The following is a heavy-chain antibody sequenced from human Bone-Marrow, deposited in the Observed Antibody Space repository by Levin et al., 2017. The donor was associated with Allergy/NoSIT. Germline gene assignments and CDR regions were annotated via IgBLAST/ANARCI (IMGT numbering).Heavy chain of an antibody. J-gene: IGHJ4*02. D-gene: IGHD5-18*01. CDR2: INHSGST. Sequence: GSLRLSCAVYGGSFSGYYWSWIRQPPGKGLEWIGEINHSGSTNYNPSLKSRVTISVDTSKNQFSLKLSSVTAADTAVYYCARVTVDTAMVTGCYFDYWGQGTLVTVSS. CDR1: GGSFSGYY. V-gene: IGHV4-34*01. CDR3: ARVTVDTAMVTGCYFDY.